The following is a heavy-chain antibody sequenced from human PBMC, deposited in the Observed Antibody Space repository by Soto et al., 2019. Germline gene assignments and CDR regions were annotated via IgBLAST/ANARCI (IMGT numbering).Heavy chain of an antibody. D-gene: IGHD4-17*01. CDR1: GYTLTGYD. Sequence: GASLKGYSKASGYTLTGYDSNWGRQSTGQGLEWMGWMNPNSGNTGYAQKFQGRVTMTRNTSISTAYMELSSLRSEDTAVYYCARSNGGFRPNEPSDWYFDLWGRGTLVTVSS. CDR2: MNPNSGNT. J-gene: IGHJ2*01. V-gene: IGHV1-8*01. CDR3: ARSNGGFRPNEPSDWYFDL.